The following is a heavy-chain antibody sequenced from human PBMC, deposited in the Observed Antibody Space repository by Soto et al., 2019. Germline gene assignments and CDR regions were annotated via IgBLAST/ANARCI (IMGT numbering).Heavy chain of an antibody. Sequence: DVQLLESGGGLVQPGGSLRLSCAASGFTFRSYAMSWVRQAPGKGLEWVSGISGSGISTHYADSVKGRFTVSRDNSKNTLYLQRNSLRAEDTAVYNCAKEPVGPDRYFDLWGRGTLVTVSS. V-gene: IGHV3-23*01. CDR1: GFTFRSYA. CDR2: ISGSGIST. CDR3: AKEPVGPDRYFDL. J-gene: IGHJ2*01.